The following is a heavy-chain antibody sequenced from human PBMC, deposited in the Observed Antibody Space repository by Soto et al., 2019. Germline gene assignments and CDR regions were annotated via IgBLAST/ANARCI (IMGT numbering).Heavy chain of an antibody. CDR2: ISYDGSKK. Sequence: QVQLVESGGGVVQPGRSLRLSCAASGFTFSTFGMHWVRQAPGKGPEWVAIISYDGSKKYYADSVKGRFTISRDNSKNTLSLQMTSLRPEETAGYYCATGRLRSPSLRGNAFDIWGQGTMVTVSS. V-gene: IGHV3-30*03. CDR1: GFTFSTFG. J-gene: IGHJ3*02. CDR3: ATGRLRSPSLRGNAFDI. D-gene: IGHD3-10*01.